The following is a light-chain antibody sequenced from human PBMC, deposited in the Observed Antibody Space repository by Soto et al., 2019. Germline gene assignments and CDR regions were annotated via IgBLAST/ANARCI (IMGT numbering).Light chain of an antibody. Sequence: AIPMAQSPSSLSASVGDRVTITCRASQGIGNDVGWFQQKPGKAPKLLIYAAATVQSGVPSRFSGSRSVTDFTLTISSLQPEDFATDYCLQDHNYPLPFGGGTKVEIK. CDR1: QGIGND. J-gene: IGKJ4*01. CDR3: LQDHNYPLP. CDR2: AAA. V-gene: IGKV1-6*02.